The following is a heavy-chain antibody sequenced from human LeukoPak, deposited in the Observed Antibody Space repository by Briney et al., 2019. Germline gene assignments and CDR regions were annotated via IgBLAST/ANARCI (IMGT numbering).Heavy chain of an antibody. V-gene: IGHV4-39*01. CDR1: GGSISSSSYY. D-gene: IGHD3-10*01. J-gene: IGHJ5*02. CDR2: IYYSGST. CDR3: ARTTMVRGLSVNWFDP. Sequence: SETLSLTCTVSGGSISSSSYYWGWIRQPPGRGLEWIGSIYYSGSTCYNPSLKSRVTISVDTSKNQFSLKLSSVTAADTAVYYCARTTMVRGLSVNWFDPWGQGTLVTVSS.